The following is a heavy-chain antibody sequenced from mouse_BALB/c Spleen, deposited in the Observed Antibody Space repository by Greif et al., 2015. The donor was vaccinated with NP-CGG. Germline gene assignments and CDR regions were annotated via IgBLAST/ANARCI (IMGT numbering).Heavy chain of an antibody. CDR2: IYPGSGNT. CDR1: GYTFTDYY. D-gene: IGHD4-1*01. Sequence: LQESGPELVKPGASVKISCKASGYTFTDYYINWVKQKPGQGLEWIGWIYPGSGNTKYNEEFKGKATLTVDTSSSTAYMQFSSLTSEDTAVYFCARRTGTEAMDYWGQGTSVTVSS. CDR3: ARRTGTEAMDY. J-gene: IGHJ4*01. V-gene: IGHV1-84*02.